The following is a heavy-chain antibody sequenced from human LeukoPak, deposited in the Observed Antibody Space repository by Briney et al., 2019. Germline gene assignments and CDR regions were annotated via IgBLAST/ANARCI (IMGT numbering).Heavy chain of an antibody. V-gene: IGHV4-59*01. CDR1: GGSISSYY. D-gene: IGHD2-2*01. CDR2: IFYTGST. Sequence: SETLSLTCTVSGGSISSYYWSWIRQPPGKGLEWIGYIFYTGSTNYNPSLKSRVTISVLTSKNRFSLKLSSVTAADTAVYYCARDGLLRPAEVDYWGQGTLVTVSS. CDR3: ARDGLLRPAEVDY. J-gene: IGHJ4*02.